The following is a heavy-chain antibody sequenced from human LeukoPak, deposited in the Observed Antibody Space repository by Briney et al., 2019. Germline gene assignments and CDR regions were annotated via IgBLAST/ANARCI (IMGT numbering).Heavy chain of an antibody. CDR3: ARVGKGYCSSTSCYRAFDI. Sequence: SETLSLTCTVSGDSISGYYWSWIRQPPGKGLEWIGEINHSGSTNYNPSLKSRVTISVDTSKNQFSLKLSSVTAADTAVYYCARVGKGYCSSTSCYRAFDIWGQGTMVTVSS. CDR2: INHSGST. D-gene: IGHD2-2*01. CDR1: GDSISGYY. J-gene: IGHJ3*02. V-gene: IGHV4-34*01.